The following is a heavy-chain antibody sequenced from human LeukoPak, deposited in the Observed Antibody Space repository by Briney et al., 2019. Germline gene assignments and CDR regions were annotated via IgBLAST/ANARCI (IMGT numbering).Heavy chain of an antibody. CDR1: GFTFSSYS. D-gene: IGHD6-13*01. CDR2: ISSSSSYT. J-gene: IGHJ4*02. Sequence: GGSLRLSCAASGFTFSSYSMNWVRQAPGKGLEWVSSISSSSSYTYYADSVKGRFTISRDNAKNSLYLQMNSLRAEDTAVYCCARDPYSSSWPRLFDYWGQGTLVTVSS. V-gene: IGHV3-21*01. CDR3: ARDPYSSSWPRLFDY.